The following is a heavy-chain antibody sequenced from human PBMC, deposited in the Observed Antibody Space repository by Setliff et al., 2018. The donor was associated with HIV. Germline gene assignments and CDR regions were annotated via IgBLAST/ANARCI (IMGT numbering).Heavy chain of an antibody. CDR2: IFHAGST. Sequence: SETLSLTCTVSGGSISGSSYYWGWIRQSPEKGLEWIGSIFHAGSTYYNPSLKSRVTLSVDTSENQYSLKLSSVTAADTAVYYCARGDYNFWSGYYTGILWFDPWGQGTLVTVSS. CDR3: ARGDYNFWSGYYTGILWFDP. J-gene: IGHJ5*02. D-gene: IGHD3-3*01. V-gene: IGHV4-39*07. CDR1: GGSISGSSYY.